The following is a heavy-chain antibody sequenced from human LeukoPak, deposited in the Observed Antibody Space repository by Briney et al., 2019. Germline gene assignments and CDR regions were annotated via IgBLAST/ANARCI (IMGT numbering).Heavy chain of an antibody. CDR3: AKDSDSSSYWYMWFDS. J-gene: IGHJ5*01. CDR2: VRGIGGSK. D-gene: IGHD6-13*01. V-gene: IGHV3-23*01. CDR1: GVTFSSYN. Sequence: AESLTLTCAVSGVTFSSYNRSWICQAPGKGLDLVWAVRGIGGSKYYAASVKGRFTISRDNSKNTVYLQMNSLRAGDTAVYYCAKDSDSSSYWYMWFDSWGQGTLVTVSS.